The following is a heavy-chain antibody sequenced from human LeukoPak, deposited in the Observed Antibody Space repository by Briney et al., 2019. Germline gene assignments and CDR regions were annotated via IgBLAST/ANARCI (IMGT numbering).Heavy chain of an antibody. D-gene: IGHD6-13*01. CDR1: GFTFSSYA. CDR2: ISGSGGST. V-gene: IGHV3-23*01. CDR3: AKDRRSSSSWYVQPFGYYYYGMDV. J-gene: IGHJ6*02. Sequence: PGGSLRLSCAASGFTFSSYAMSWVRQAPGKGLEWVSAISGSGGSTYYADSVKGRFTISRDNSKNTLYLQMNSLRAEDTAVCYCAKDRRSSSSWYVQPFGYYYYGMDVWGQGTTVTVSS.